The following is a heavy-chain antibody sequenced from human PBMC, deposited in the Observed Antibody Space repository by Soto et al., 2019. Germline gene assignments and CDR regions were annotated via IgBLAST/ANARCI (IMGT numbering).Heavy chain of an antibody. CDR1: GFTFSGSA. CDR3: TRPYYYDSPSPWFDP. J-gene: IGHJ5*02. CDR2: IRSKANSYAT. V-gene: IGHV3-73*01. D-gene: IGHD3-22*01. Sequence: EVQLVESGGGLVQPGGSLKLSCAASGFTFSGSAMHWVRQASGKGLEWVGRIRSKANSYATAYAASVKGRFTISRDDSKNTAYLQMISLKTEDTAVYYCTRPYYYDSPSPWFDPWVQGTLVTVSS.